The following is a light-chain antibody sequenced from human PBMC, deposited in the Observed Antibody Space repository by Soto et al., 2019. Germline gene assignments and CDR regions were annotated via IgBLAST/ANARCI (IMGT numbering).Light chain of an antibody. Sequence: QSVLTQPASVSGSPGQSITISCTGTSSDVGGYNYVSWYQQHPGKAPKLMIYDVSNRPSGVSYRFSGSKSGNTASLTISGLQAEDADDYYCSSYTSSSTLYVFGTGTKLTVL. CDR1: SSDVGGYNY. J-gene: IGLJ1*01. V-gene: IGLV2-14*03. CDR2: DVS. CDR3: SSYTSSSTLYV.